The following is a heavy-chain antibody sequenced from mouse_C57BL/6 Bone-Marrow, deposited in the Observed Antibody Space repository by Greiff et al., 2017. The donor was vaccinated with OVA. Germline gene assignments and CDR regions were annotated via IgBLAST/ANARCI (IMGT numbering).Heavy chain of an antibody. V-gene: IGHV1-81*01. CDR2: IYPRSGNT. D-gene: IGHD1-1*01. CDR3: ARPHYYGSFAWFAY. J-gene: IGHJ3*01. Sequence: QVQLKQSGAELARPGASVKLSCKASGYTFTSYGISWVKQRTGQGLEWIGEIYPRSGNTYYNEKFKGKATLTADKSSSTAYMELRSLTSEDSAVYFRARPHYYGSFAWFAYWGQGTLVTVSA. CDR1: GYTFTSYG.